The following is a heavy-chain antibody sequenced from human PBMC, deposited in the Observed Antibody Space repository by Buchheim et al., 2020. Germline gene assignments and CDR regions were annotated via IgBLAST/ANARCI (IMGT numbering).Heavy chain of an antibody. CDR3: AREYYGTNEFDY. D-gene: IGHD3-10*01. CDR1: GFSFSRYW. J-gene: IGHJ4*02. V-gene: IGHV3-7*01. Sequence: EVQLVESGGGLVQPGGSLRLSCAASGFSFSRYWRSWVRQAPGKGLEWVANIKEDGSEKFHVDSVKGRFTISRDNAKNSLFLQMNSLRVEDTAIYYCAREYYGTNEFDYWGQGTL. CDR2: IKEDGSEK.